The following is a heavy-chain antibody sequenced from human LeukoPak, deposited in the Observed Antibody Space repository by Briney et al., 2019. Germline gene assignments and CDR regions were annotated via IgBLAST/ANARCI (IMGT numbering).Heavy chain of an antibody. J-gene: IGHJ2*01. CDR3: ARGYRYFDL. V-gene: IGHV4-59*01. CDR2: VYYSGST. Sequence: PSETLSLTCTVSGGSISSYYWSWIRQPPGRGLEWIGYVYYSGSTSYNPSLKSRVTISVDTSKNQFSLNLSSVTAADTAVYYCARGYRYFDLWGRGTLVTVSS. CDR1: GGSISSYY.